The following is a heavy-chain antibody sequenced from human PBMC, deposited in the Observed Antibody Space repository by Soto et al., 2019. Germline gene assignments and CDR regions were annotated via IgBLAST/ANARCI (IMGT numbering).Heavy chain of an antibody. CDR2: IIPIFGTA. D-gene: IGHD3-22*01. V-gene: IGHV1-69*06. Sequence: SVKVCCKASGGPFSSYAISWVRQAPGQGLEWMGGIIPIFGTANYAQKFQGRVTITADKSTRTAYMELSSLRSEDTAVYYCARDDNHGMDVWGQGTTVTVSS. CDR1: GGPFSSYA. CDR3: ARDDNHGMDV. J-gene: IGHJ6*01.